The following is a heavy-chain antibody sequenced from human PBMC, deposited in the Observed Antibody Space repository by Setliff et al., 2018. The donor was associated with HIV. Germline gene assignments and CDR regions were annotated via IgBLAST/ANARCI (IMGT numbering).Heavy chain of an antibody. D-gene: IGHD3-3*01. CDR2: IYTSGST. CDR3: ARCYYNFWSGYPLDYMDV. Sequence: SETLSLTCTVSGGSISSHYWSWIRQPPGKELEWIGHIYTSGSTNFNPSLKSRVTMSVGTSKNQFSLKLSSVTAADTAVYYCARCYYNFWSGYPLDYMDVWGKGTTVTVSS. CDR1: GGSISSHY. V-gene: IGHV4-4*08. J-gene: IGHJ6*03.